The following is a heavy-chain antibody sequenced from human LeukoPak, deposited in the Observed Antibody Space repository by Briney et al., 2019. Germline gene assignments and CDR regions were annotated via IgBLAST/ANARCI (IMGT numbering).Heavy chain of an antibody. Sequence: GGSLRLSCAASGFTFSSYWMHWVRQAPGKGLEWVGRTRSKAQSYTTEYAASVKGRFTISRDDSKNSLYLQMNSLKTEDTAVYYCVRVTCSGGGCYSGYWGQGTLVTVSS. J-gene: IGHJ4*02. CDR2: TRSKAQSYTT. CDR3: VRVTCSGGGCYSGY. D-gene: IGHD2-15*01. V-gene: IGHV3-72*01. CDR1: GFTFSSYW.